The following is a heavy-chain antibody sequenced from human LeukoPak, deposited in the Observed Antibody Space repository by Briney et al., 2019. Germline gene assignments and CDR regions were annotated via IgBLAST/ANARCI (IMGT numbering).Heavy chain of an antibody. CDR1: RFSFSDNT. J-gene: IGHJ4*02. CDR2: IRHSGVDS. D-gene: IGHD2-15*01. CDR3: ARDRRATPMYFFDF. Sequence: GGSLRLSCAASRFSFSDNTMSWVRQLPGKGLEWVSGIRHSGVDSSYADSVKGRFTISRDNSKNMLYLQMNSLRDDDTGVYYCARDRRATPMYFFDFWGQGTPVTVSS. V-gene: IGHV3-23*01.